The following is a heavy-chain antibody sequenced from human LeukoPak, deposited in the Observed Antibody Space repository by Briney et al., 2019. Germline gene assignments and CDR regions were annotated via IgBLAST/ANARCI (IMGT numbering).Heavy chain of an antibody. CDR1: GYTFTSYG. CDR2: ISAYNGNT. J-gene: IGHJ4*02. Sequence: GASVKVSCKASGYTFTSYGISWVRQAPGQGLEWMGWISAYNGNTNYAQKLQGRVTMTTDTSTSTAYMELRSLRSDDTAVYYCARPPADYGDSGPFYYWGQGTLVTVSS. D-gene: IGHD4-17*01. CDR3: ARPPADYGDSGPFYY. V-gene: IGHV1-18*01.